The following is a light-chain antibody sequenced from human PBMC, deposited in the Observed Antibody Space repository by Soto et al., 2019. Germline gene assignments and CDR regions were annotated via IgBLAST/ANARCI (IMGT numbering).Light chain of an antibody. V-gene: IGLV1-51*01. CDR2: DNN. J-gene: IGLJ2*01. CDR3: GTWDSSLSAVV. Sequence: QSVLTQPPSVSAAPGKKVTFSCSGSSSNIGNNYVSWYQQLPGTAPKLLIYDNNKRPSGIPDRFSGSKSGTSATLGITGLQTGDEADYYCGTWDSSLSAVVFGGGTKLTVL. CDR1: SSNIGNNY.